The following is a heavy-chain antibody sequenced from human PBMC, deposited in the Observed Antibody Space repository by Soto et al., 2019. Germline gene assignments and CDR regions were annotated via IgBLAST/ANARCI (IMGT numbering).Heavy chain of an antibody. Sequence: HPGGSLRLSCAASGFTVSSSYMSWVRQAPGKGLEWVSIIYSDGTAYYADSVKGRFTMSRDNSKNTLFLQMNSLRAEDTAVYYCARARGVGNSWRGVDYWGQGTLVTVSS. CDR1: GFTVSSSY. V-gene: IGHV3-53*01. D-gene: IGHD3-3*01. J-gene: IGHJ4*02. CDR3: ARARGVGNSWRGVDY. CDR2: IYSDGTA.